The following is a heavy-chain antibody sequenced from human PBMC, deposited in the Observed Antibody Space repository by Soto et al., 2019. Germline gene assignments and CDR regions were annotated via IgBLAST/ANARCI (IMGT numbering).Heavy chain of an antibody. CDR2: ISSIGST. CDR3: ARGLVIRPYFYHGMDV. Sequence: QVQLQESGPGLVKPSQTLSLTCTVSGGSISSGDYFWSWIRQSPGKGLEWIGYISSIGSTYYNPSLTSRVSVSRDTSKNPFSLKLSSVTTTDTAVYYCARGLVIRPYFYHGMDVWGQGTTVTVSS. CDR1: GGSISSGDYF. V-gene: IGHV4-30-4*01. D-gene: IGHD3-9*01. J-gene: IGHJ6*02.